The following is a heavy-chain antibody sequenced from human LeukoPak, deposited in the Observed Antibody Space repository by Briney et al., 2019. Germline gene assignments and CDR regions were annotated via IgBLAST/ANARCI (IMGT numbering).Heavy chain of an antibody. CDR3: AREGYYGSGSYYAFDY. V-gene: IGHV3-48*03. CDR2: ISSSGSTI. Sequence: GGSLRLSCAASGFTLSSYEMNWVRQAPGKGLEWGSYISSSGSTIYYADSVKGRFTISRDNAKNSLYLQMNSLRAEDTAVYYCAREGYYGSGSYYAFDYWGQGTLVTVSS. J-gene: IGHJ4*02. D-gene: IGHD3-10*01. CDR1: GFTLSSYE.